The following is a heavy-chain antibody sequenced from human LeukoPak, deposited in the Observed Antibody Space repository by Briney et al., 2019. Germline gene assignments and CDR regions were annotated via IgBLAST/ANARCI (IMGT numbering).Heavy chain of an antibody. Sequence: PSETLSLTCTVPGGSISSGSYYWGWIRQPPGKGLEGIGSIDYTGTTYYNPSLKSRFTISVATSKNQFSLKLSTVTAADTALYYCARRGQADASKGPFDYWGQGTLVTVSS. V-gene: IGHV4-39*01. CDR3: ARRGQADASKGPFDY. CDR1: GGSISSGSYY. D-gene: IGHD2-2*01. J-gene: IGHJ4*02. CDR2: IDYTGTT.